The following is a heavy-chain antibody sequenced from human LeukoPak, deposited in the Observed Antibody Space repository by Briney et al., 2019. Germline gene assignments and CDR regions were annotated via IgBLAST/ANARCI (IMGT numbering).Heavy chain of an antibody. CDR2: INPNSGGT. D-gene: IGHD4-17*01. Sequence: GASVKVSCKASGYTFTGYYMHWVRQAPGQGLEWMGRINPNSGGTNYAQKFQGRVTMTRDTSISTAYMELSRLRSDDTAVYYCARALYYGDYDYYYGMDVWGQGTTVTVSS. CDR1: GYTFTGYY. J-gene: IGHJ6*02. CDR3: ARALYYGDYDYYYGMDV. V-gene: IGHV1-2*06.